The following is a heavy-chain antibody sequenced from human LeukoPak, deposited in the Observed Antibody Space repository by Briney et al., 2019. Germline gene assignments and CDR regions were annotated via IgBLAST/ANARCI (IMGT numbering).Heavy chain of an antibody. Sequence: TGGSLRLSCAASGFTFSSYSMNWVRQAPGKGLEWVSYISSASNTIYYADSVKGRFTISRDNAKNSLYLQMNSLRAEDTAMYYCARGGWFGDYNWFDPWGQGTLVTVSS. CDR2: ISSASNTI. V-gene: IGHV3-48*01. CDR1: GFTFSSYS. CDR3: ARGGWFGDYNWFDP. J-gene: IGHJ5*02. D-gene: IGHD3-10*01.